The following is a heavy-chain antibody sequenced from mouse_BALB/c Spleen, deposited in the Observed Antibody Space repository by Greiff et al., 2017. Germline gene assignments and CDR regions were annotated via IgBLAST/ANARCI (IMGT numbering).Heavy chain of an antibody. Sequence: VQLQESGAELVKPGASVKLSCKASGYTFTSYYMYWVKQRPGQGLEWIGEINPSNGGTNFNEKFKSKATLTVDKSSSTAYMQLSSLTSEDSAVYYCTRYYGYSYAMDYWGQGTSVTVSS. V-gene: IGHV1S81*02. CDR2: INPSNGGT. CDR1: GYTFTSYY. J-gene: IGHJ4*01. D-gene: IGHD1-2*01. CDR3: TRYYGYSYAMDY.